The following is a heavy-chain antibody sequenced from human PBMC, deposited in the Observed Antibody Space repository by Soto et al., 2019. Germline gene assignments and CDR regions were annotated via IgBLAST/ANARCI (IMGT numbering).Heavy chain of an antibody. V-gene: IGHV3-48*03. CDR1: GFTFSGYE. J-gene: IGHJ4*02. D-gene: IGHD1-26*01. CDR3: ATGGSYYIL. CDR2: ISSSGSTI. Sequence: EVQLVESGGGLVQPGGSLRLSCAASGFTFSGYEMNWVRQAPGKGLEWVSYISSSGSTIYYADSVKGRFTISRDNAKNSLYLQMNSLRGEDTALYYCATGGSYYILWGQGTLVTASS.